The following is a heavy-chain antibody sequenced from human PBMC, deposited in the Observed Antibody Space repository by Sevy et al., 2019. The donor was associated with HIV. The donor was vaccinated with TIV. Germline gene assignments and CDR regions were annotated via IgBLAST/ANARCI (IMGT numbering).Heavy chain of an antibody. D-gene: IGHD2-15*01. CDR1: GFTFSSYW. CDR3: ARDGVGGYCSGGSCYSGYYYYGMDV. CDR2: IKQDGSEK. J-gene: IGHJ6*02. V-gene: IGHV3-7*01. Sequence: GGSLRLSCAASGFTFSSYWMSWVRQAPGKGLEWVANIKQDGSEKYYVDSVKGRFTISRDNAKNSLYLQMNSLIAEDTAVYYCARDGVGGYCSGGSCYSGYYYYGMDVWGQGTTVTVSS.